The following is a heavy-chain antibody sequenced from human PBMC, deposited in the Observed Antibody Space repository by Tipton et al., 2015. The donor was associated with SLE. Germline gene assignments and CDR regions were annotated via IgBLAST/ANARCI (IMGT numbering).Heavy chain of an antibody. CDR3: ATTVLRFLEWLDDAFDI. Sequence: SLRLSCAASGFTFSNFAIHWVRQAPGKGLEWVALISYDGSNKYYADSVKGRFTISRDNAKNSLYLQMNSLRAEDTAVYYCATTVLRFLEWLDDAFDIWGQGTMVTVSS. CDR1: GFTFSNFA. CDR2: ISYDGSNK. D-gene: IGHD3-3*01. J-gene: IGHJ3*02. V-gene: IGHV3-30-3*01.